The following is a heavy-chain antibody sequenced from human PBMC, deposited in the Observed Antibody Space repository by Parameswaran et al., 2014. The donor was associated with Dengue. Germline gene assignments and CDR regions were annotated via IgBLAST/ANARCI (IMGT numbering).Heavy chain of an antibody. D-gene: IGHD6-19*01. J-gene: IGHJ6*04. V-gene: IGHV7-4-1*02. Sequence: WVRQAPGQGLEWMGWINTNTGNPTYAQGFTGRFVFSLDTSVSTAYLQISSLKAEDTAVYYCARSLQWLGYYYYGMDVWAKDHGHRLL. CDR2: INTNTGNP. CDR3: ARSLQWLGYYYYGMDV.